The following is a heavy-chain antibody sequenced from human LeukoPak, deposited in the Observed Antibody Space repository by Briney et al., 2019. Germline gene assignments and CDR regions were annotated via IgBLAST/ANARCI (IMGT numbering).Heavy chain of an antibody. CDR1: GYTFTSYG. CDR3: ARERWLAAAENDYYYMDV. Sequence: ASVKVSCKASGYTFTSYGISWVRQAPGQGLEWMGWISAYNGNTNYAQKLQGRVTMTTDTSTSTAYMELRSLRSDDTAVYYCARERWLAAAENDYYYMDVWGKGTTVTISS. V-gene: IGHV1-18*01. J-gene: IGHJ6*03. CDR2: ISAYNGNT. D-gene: IGHD6-13*01.